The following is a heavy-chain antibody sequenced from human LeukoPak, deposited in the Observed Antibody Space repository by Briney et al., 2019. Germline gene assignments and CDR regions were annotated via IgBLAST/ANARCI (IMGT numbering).Heavy chain of an antibody. CDR3: ARMDAFDI. J-gene: IGHJ3*02. V-gene: IGHV3-9*01. CDR2: ISWNSGSI. CDR1: GFTFDDYA. Sequence: PGGSLRLSCAASGFTFDDYAMRWVRQAPGKGLEWVSGISWNSGSIGYADSVKGRFTISRDNAKNSLYLQMNSLRAEDTALYYCARMDAFDIWGQGTMVTVSS. D-gene: IGHD2-8*01.